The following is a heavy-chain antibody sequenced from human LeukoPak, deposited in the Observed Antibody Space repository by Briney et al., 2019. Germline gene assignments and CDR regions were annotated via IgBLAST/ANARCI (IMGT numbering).Heavy chain of an antibody. CDR2: ISSSGSTI. CDR1: GFTFSSYE. Sequence: GGSLRLSCAASGFTFSSYETNWVRQVPGKGLEWVSYISSSGSTIYYADSVKGRFTISRDNAKNSLYLQMNSLRAEDTAAYYCARDTRMVYPRRDWTHFDYWGQGTLVTVSS. J-gene: IGHJ4*02. D-gene: IGHD2-8*01. CDR3: ARDTRMVYPRRDWTHFDY. V-gene: IGHV3-48*03.